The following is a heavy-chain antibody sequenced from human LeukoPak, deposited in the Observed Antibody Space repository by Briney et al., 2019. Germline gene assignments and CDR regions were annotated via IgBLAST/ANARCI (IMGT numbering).Heavy chain of an antibody. D-gene: IGHD1-1*01. Sequence: GGSLRLSCAASGFTYSSYGMHGVRQAPGKGLEGVAVISYDGSNKYYADSVKGRFTISRDNSKNTLYLQMNSLRAEDTAVYYCAKAGTTADFDYWGQGTLVTVSS. J-gene: IGHJ4*02. CDR3: AKAGTTADFDY. V-gene: IGHV3-30*18. CDR2: ISYDGSNK. CDR1: GFTYSSYG.